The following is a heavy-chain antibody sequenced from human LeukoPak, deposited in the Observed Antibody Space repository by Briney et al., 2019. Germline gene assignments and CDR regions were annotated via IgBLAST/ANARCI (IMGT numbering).Heavy chain of an antibody. J-gene: IGHJ4*02. CDR3: AKGYEMATTTYFDY. V-gene: IGHV3-43D*03. D-gene: IGHD5-24*01. Sequence: GGSLRLSCAASGFTFDDYAMHWVRQAPGKGLEWVSLISWDGGSTYYADSVKGRFTISRDNSKNSLYLQMNSLGAEDTALYYCAKGYEMATTTYFDYWGQGTLVIVSS. CDR2: ISWDGGST. CDR1: GFTFDDYA.